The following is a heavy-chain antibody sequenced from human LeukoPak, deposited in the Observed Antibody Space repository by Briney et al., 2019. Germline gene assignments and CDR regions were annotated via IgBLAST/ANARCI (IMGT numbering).Heavy chain of an antibody. CDR2: IKQDGSEK. Sequence: PGGSLRLSCAASGFTFSTYWMSWVRQAPGKGLEWVANIKQDGSEKYYVDSVKGRSTISRDNAKNLLYLQMNSPRAEDTAAYYCAKDGNWARFENWGQGTLVTVSS. D-gene: IGHD7-27*01. J-gene: IGHJ4*02. CDR3: AKDGNWARFEN. CDR1: GFTFSTYW. V-gene: IGHV3-7*03.